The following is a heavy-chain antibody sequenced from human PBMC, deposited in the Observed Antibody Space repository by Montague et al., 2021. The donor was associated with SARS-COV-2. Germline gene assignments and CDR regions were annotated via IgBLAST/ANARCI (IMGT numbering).Heavy chain of an antibody. CDR3: ARVAPYTDDYYFDY. D-gene: IGHD3-16*01. Sequence: SETLSLTCTVSGGSISSSSYYWGWIRQPPGKGLEWIGSIYYSGSTYYNPSLKSRVTISVDTSKNQFSLKLSSVTAADTAAYYCARVAPYTDDYYFDYWGQGTLVTVSS. CDR2: IYYSGST. CDR1: GGSISSSSYY. J-gene: IGHJ4*02. V-gene: IGHV4-39*01.